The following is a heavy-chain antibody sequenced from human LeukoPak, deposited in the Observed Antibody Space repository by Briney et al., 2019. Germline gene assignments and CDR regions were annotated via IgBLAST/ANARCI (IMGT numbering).Heavy chain of an antibody. CDR3: ARESDSSGWYDY. CDR2: ISGDGGST. Sequence: PGGSLRLSRAAPGFNFDDYAIHWVRQAPGKGLEWVSLISGDGGSTFYADSVRGRFTISRDNSKNSLYLQMSSLRSEDTALYFCARESDSSGWYDYWGQGTLVTVSS. V-gene: IGHV3-43*02. CDR1: GFNFDDYA. J-gene: IGHJ4*02. D-gene: IGHD6-19*01.